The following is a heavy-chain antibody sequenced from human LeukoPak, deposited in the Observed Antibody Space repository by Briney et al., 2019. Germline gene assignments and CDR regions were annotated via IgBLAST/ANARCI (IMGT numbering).Heavy chain of an antibody. J-gene: IGHJ4*02. CDR1: GFTFRNAW. V-gene: IGHV3-15*05. D-gene: IGHD3/OR15-3a*01. CDR3: TTWTDLYDY. Sequence: TGGFLRLSCAASGFTFRNAWMSWVRQAPGKVLEWVGRIRSKSDGGTTDYAAPVKGRFTISRDDSKNTQSLQMNSLQTEDTAVYYCTTWTDLYDYWGQGTLVTVSS. CDR2: IRSKSDGGTT.